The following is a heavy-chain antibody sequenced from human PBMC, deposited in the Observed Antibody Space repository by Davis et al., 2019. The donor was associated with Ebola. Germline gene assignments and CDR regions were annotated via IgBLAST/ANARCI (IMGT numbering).Heavy chain of an antibody. V-gene: IGHV3-66*01. CDR2: IYSGGST. CDR1: GFTVSSNY. D-gene: IGHD6-6*01. Sequence: GESLKISCAASGFTVSSNYMSWVRQAPGKGLEWVSVIYSGGSTYYADSVKGRFTISRDNSKNTLFLQMNSLRAEDTAVYYCAKGISSSYYYGMDVWGQGTTVTVSS. J-gene: IGHJ6*02. CDR3: AKGISSSYYYGMDV.